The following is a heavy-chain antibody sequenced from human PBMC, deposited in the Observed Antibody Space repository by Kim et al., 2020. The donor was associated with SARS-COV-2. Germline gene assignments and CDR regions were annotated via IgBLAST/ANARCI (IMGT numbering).Heavy chain of an antibody. CDR3: WGRWFDP. J-gene: IGHJ5*02. Sequence: SETLSLTCTVSGGSISSSSYYWGWIRQPPGNGLEWIGSIYYIGSTYYNPSLKSRVTISVDTPKNQFSLKLSSVTAAATAVYYCWGRWFDPWGQATLVTVS. V-gene: IGHV4-39*01. CDR1: GGSISSSSYY. CDR2: IYYIGST. D-gene: IGHD7-27*01.